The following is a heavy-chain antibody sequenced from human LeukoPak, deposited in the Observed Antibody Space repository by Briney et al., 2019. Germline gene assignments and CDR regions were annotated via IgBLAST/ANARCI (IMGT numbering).Heavy chain of an antibody. D-gene: IGHD2-15*01. CDR2: INPNSGGA. CDR1: GYTFTGYY. Sequence: ASVKVSCKASGYTFTGYYMHWVRQAPGQGLEWMGWINPNSGGANYAQKFRGRVTMTRDTSISTAYMELSRLRSDDTAVYYCARSWRFCSGDSCYPIDYWGQGTLVTVSS. J-gene: IGHJ4*02. V-gene: IGHV1-2*02. CDR3: ARSWRFCSGDSCYPIDY.